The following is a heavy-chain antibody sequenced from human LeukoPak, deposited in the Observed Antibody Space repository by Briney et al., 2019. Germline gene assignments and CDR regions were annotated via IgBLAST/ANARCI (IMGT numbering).Heavy chain of an antibody. D-gene: IGHD3-22*01. J-gene: IGHJ2*01. V-gene: IGHV4-59*08. CDR2: LYYSGST. Sequence: PSETLSLTCTVSGGSISSYYWSWIRQPPGKGLEGMGYLYYSGSTNYNPSLKSRVTISVDTSKNQFSLKLSSVTAADTAVYYCARRPLITMIVVVSQSWYFDLWGRGTLVTVSS. CDR1: GGSISSYY. CDR3: ARRPLITMIVVVSQSWYFDL.